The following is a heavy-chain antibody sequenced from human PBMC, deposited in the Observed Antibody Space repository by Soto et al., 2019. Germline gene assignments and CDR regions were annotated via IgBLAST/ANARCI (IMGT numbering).Heavy chain of an antibody. CDR3: ARNGDSSGWYTRPYYFDY. V-gene: IGHV4-39*01. D-gene: IGHD6-19*01. CDR2: IYYSGST. Sequence: QLQLQESGPGLVKPSETLSLTCTVSGGSISSSSYYWGWIRQPPGKGLEWIGSIYYSGSTYYNPSLKSQVTISVDTSKHQSALKLSGVTAAETAVYYCARNGDSSGWYTRPYYFDYGGQGTLVTVSS. CDR1: GGSISSSSYY. J-gene: IGHJ4*02.